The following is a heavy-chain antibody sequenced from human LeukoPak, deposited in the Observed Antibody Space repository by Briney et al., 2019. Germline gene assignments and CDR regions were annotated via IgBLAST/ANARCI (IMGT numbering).Heavy chain of an antibody. CDR2: SISRSGGVTT. D-gene: IGHD3-10*01. CDR3: SAYYNGRGDY. Sequence: GGSLSLSCAASGVTFRNAWMTWVRQAPGRGREWVGRSISRSGGVTTEYAAPVKGRFTISRDDSRNTVYLQMNSLKIEDTAVYYCSAYYNGRGDYWGQGTLVTVSS. J-gene: IGHJ4*02. CDR1: GVTFRNAW. V-gene: IGHV3-15*01.